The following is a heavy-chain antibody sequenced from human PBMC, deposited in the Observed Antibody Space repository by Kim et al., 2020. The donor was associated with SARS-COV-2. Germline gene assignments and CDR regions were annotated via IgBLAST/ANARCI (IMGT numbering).Heavy chain of an antibody. J-gene: IGHJ4*02. V-gene: IGHV3-48*03. CDR3: ARRLGGVGYDFWSGYYFDY. Sequence: GRFTISRDHAKNSLYLQMNSLRAEDTAVYYCARRLGGVGYDFWSGYYFDYWGQGTLVTVSS. D-gene: IGHD3-3*01.